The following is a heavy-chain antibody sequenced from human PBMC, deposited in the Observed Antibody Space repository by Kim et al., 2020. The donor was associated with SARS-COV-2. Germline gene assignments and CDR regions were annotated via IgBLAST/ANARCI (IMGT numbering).Heavy chain of an antibody. J-gene: IGHJ3*02. CDR1: GFTFAAYA. CDR3: AKDMTSDAFEI. CDR2: ICWDSGTL. Sequence: GGSLRLSCAASGFTFAAYAMNWVRQAPGKGLEWVSGICWDSGTLDYADSVKGCFTISGNYAKKSHYQKMKRMSADDAALYYSAKDMTSDAFEIWGKGTM. D-gene: IGHD2-21*02. V-gene: IGHV3-9*01.